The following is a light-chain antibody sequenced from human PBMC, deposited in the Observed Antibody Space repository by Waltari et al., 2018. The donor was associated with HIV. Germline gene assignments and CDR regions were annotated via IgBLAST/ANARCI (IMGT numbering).Light chain of an antibody. J-gene: IGLJ2*01. V-gene: IGLV2-23*02. CDR3: CSYAGSSTPVV. CDR1: SSDVGSYNL. Sequence: QSALTQPASVSGSPGQSITISCTGTSSDVGSYNLVSWYQQHPGKAPKLMIYEVSKRPSGLSKRFAGSKSRNTASLTLSGLQAEDEADYYCCSYAGSSTPVVFGEGTKLTVL. CDR2: EVS.